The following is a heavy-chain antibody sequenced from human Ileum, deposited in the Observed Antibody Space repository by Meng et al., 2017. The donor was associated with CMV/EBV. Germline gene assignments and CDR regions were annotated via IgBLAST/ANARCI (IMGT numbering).Heavy chain of an antibody. Sequence: GESLKISCAASGFTISNYEMNWVRQVPGKGLEWISYISSSGNTIYYADSVKGRFTISRDNAKNSLYLQMNSLRAEDTAVYYCAGTYCDSTTCHYYYGMDVWGQGTTVTVSS. CDR2: ISSSGNTI. J-gene: IGHJ6*02. CDR1: GFTISNYE. V-gene: IGHV3-48*03. D-gene: IGHD2/OR15-2a*01. CDR3: AGTYCDSTTCHYYYGMDV.